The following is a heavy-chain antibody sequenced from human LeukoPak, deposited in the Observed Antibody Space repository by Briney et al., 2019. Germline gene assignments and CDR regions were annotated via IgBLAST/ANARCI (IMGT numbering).Heavy chain of an antibody. CDR2: TYYRSKWYN. Sequence: SQTLSLTCAISGDSVSSNSAAWNWIRQSPSRGLEWLGRTYYRSKWYNDYAVSVKSRITINPDTSKNQFSLQLNSVTPEDTAAYYCARGITMVRGGNQYNWFDPWGQGTLVTVSS. V-gene: IGHV6-1*01. CDR1: GDSVSSNSAA. CDR3: ARGITMVRGGNQYNWFDP. D-gene: IGHD3-10*01. J-gene: IGHJ5*02.